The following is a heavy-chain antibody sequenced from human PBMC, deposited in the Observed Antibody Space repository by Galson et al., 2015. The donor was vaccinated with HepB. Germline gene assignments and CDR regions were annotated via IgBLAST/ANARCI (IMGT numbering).Heavy chain of an antibody. J-gene: IGHJ6*02. D-gene: IGHD2-2*01. CDR1: GFTFSSYA. V-gene: IGHV3-23*01. Sequence: SLRLSCAASGFTFSSYAMSWVRQAPGKGLEWVSAISGNGDTKYYADSVKGRFTISRDNSRTTLYLQMNSLRADDTAVYHCAKVLNYCSSTTCQTVRGGMDVWGQGTTVTVSS. CDR2: ISGNGDTK. CDR3: AKVLNYCSSTTCQTVRGGMDV.